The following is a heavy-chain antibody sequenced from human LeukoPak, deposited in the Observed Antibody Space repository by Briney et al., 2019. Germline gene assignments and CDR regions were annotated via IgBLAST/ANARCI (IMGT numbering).Heavy chain of an antibody. V-gene: IGHV1-69*13. CDR2: IIPIFGTA. J-gene: IGHJ4*02. Sequence: GASVKVSCKASGGTFSSYAISWVRQAPGQGLEWMGGIIPIFGTANYAQTFQGRVTITADESTSTAYMELSSLRSEDTAVYYCARDLGVDFSDYGDYRHPLHLDYWGQGTLVTVSS. CDR3: ARDLGVDFSDYGDYRHPLHLDY. D-gene: IGHD4-17*01. CDR1: GGTFSSYA.